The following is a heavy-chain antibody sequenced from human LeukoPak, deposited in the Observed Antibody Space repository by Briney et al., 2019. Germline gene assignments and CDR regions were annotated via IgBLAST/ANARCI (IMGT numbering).Heavy chain of an antibody. J-gene: IGHJ4*02. CDR3: ARDGRPYSSSWLFFDY. CDR1: GYTLTSYD. CDR2: ISAYNGNT. Sequence: GASVKVSCKASGYTLTSYDISWVRQAPGQGLEWMGWISAYNGNTNYAQKLQGRVTMTTDTSTSTAYMELRSLRSDDTAVYYCARDGRPYSSSWLFFDYWGQGTLVTVSS. V-gene: IGHV1-18*01. D-gene: IGHD6-13*01.